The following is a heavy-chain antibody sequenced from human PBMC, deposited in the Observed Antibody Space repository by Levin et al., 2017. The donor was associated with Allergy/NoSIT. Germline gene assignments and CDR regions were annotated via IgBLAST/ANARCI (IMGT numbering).Heavy chain of an antibody. CDR2: INHSGST. Sequence: GSLRLSCAVYGGSFSGYYWSWIRQPPGKGLEWIGEINHSGSTNYNPSLKSRVTISVDTSKNQFSLKLSSVTAADTAVYYCARGTDEVYYDGSGRNFDYWGQGTLVTVSS. D-gene: IGHD3-10*01. J-gene: IGHJ4*02. V-gene: IGHV4-34*01. CDR1: GGSFSGYY. CDR3: ARGTDEVYYDGSGRNFDY.